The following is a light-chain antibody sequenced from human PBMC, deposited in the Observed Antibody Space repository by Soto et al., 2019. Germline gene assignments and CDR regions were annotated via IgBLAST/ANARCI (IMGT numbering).Light chain of an antibody. CDR2: EVS. CDR3: SSYTSSSTLM. V-gene: IGLV2-14*01. Sequence: QSALTQPASVSGSPGQSITISCTGTSSEVGGYNYVSWYQQHPGKAPKLMIYEVSNRPSGVSNRFSGSKSGNTASLTISGLQAEDEADYYCSSYTSSSTLMFGGGTKLTVL. J-gene: IGLJ3*02. CDR1: SSEVGGYNY.